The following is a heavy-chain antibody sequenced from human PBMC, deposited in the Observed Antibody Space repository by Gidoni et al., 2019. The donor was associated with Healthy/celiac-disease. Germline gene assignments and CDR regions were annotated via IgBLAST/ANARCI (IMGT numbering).Heavy chain of an antibody. Sequence: EVQLLESGGGLVQPGGSLRLSCAASGFTFSSYAMHWVRQAPGKGLEYVSAISSNGGSTYYANSVKGRFTISRDNAKTTLYLQMGSLRAEDMAVYYCARRGYCSGGSCYDLWFDPWGQGTLVTVSS. CDR1: GFTFSSYA. D-gene: IGHD2-15*01. CDR3: ARRGYCSGGSCYDLWFDP. V-gene: IGHV3-64*01. J-gene: IGHJ5*02. CDR2: ISSNGGST.